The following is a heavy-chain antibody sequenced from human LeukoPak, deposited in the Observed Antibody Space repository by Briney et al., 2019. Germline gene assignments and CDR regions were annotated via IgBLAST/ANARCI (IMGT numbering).Heavy chain of an antibody. CDR2: ISYDGSNK. Sequence: GGSLRLSCAASGFTFSSYGMHWVCQAPGKGLEWVAVISYDGSNKYYADSVKGRFTISRDNSKNTLYLQMNSLRPEDTAVYYCAKDRISMVRSSDIDNWGQGTLVTVSS. J-gene: IGHJ4*02. D-gene: IGHD3-10*01. CDR1: GFTFSSYG. V-gene: IGHV3-30*18. CDR3: AKDRISMVRSSDIDN.